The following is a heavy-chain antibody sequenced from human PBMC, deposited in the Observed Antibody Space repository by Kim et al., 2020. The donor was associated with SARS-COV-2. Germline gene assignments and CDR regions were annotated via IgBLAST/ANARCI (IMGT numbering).Heavy chain of an antibody. V-gene: IGHV4-34*01. D-gene: IGHD5-12*01. J-gene: IGHJ5*02. CDR1: GGSFSGYY. CDR2: INHSGST. CDR3: ARGRWLRFNWFDP. Sequence: SETLSLTCAVYGGSFSGYYWSWIRQPPGKGLEWIGEINHSGSTNYNPSLKSRVTISVDTSKNQFSLKLSSVTAADTAVYYCARGRWLRFNWFDPWGQGTLVTVSS.